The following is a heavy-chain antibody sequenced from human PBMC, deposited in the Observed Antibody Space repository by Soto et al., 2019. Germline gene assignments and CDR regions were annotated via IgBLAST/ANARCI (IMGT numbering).Heavy chain of an antibody. CDR1: GYTLTSYG. CDR2: INAGNGNT. Sequence: ASVKVSCKASGYTLTSYGISWVRQAPGQRLEWMGWINAGNGNTKYSQKFQGRVTITRDTSASTAYMELSSLRSEDTAVYYCARFGGTMVRGVPFRGMDVWGQGTTVTVSS. CDR3: ARFGGTMVRGVPFRGMDV. V-gene: IGHV1-3*01. D-gene: IGHD3-10*01. J-gene: IGHJ6*02.